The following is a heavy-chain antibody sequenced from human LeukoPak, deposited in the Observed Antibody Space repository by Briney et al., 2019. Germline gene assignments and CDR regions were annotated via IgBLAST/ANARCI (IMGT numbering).Heavy chain of an antibody. Sequence: GASVKVSCTASGYTFTSYGISWVRQAPGQGLEWMGWISAYNGNTNYAQKLQGRVTMTTDTSTSTAYMELRSLRSDDTAVYYCARDCPTTILRYFDWFYYYYGMDVWGQGTTVTVSS. CDR2: ISAYNGNT. CDR3: ARDCPTTILRYFDWFYYYYGMDV. D-gene: IGHD3-9*01. CDR1: GYTFTSYG. J-gene: IGHJ6*02. V-gene: IGHV1-18*01.